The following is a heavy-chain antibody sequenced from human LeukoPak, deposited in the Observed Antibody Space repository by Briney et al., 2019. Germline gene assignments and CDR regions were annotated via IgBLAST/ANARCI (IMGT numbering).Heavy chain of an antibody. Sequence: SETLSLTCTVSGGSISNTIYYWGWVRQPPGKGLEWIATIYYRGNTYYNPSLESRVTISVDTSNNQFSLKLSSVTAADTAVYYCARHPSGSSFDYWGQGTLVTVSS. V-gene: IGHV4-39*01. J-gene: IGHJ4*02. CDR1: GGSISNTIYY. D-gene: IGHD5-12*01. CDR2: IYYRGNT. CDR3: ARHPSGSSFDY.